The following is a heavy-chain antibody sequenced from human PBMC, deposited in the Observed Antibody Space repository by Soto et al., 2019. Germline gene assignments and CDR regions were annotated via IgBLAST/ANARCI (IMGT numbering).Heavy chain of an antibody. Sequence: SETLSLTCIVSGASISSRSSYWGWIRQPPGKGLEWVGTFYSGSTYNNPSLKSRVTISVDTSKNQFSLKLSSVAAEDTAIYYCATTRGIAVGGSFDHWGQGTLVTSPQ. J-gene: IGHJ5*02. CDR3: ATTRGIAVGGSFDH. CDR2: FYSGST. V-gene: IGHV4-39*01. CDR1: GASISSRSSY. D-gene: IGHD6-13*01.